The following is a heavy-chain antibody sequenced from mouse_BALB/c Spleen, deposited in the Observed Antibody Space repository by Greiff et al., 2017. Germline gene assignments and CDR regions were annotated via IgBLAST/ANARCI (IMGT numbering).Heavy chain of an antibody. CDR1: GFTFSSYA. J-gene: IGHJ4*01. CDR3: AGSFITTGAMDY. V-gene: IGHV5-6-5*01. CDR2: ISSGGST. Sequence: EVKVVESGGGLVKPGGSLKLSCAASGFTFSSYAMSWVRQTPEKRLEWVASISSGGSTYYPDSVKGRITISRDNARNILYLQMSSLRTEDTAMCYCAGSFITTGAMDYWGQGTSVTVSS. D-gene: IGHD1-2*01.